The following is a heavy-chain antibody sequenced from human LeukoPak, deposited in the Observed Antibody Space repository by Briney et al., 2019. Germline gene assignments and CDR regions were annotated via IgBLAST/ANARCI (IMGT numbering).Heavy chain of an antibody. CDR1: GFTFSSNW. CDR2: ISSDGSNI. J-gene: IGHJ3*02. V-gene: IGHV3-74*01. Sequence: GGSLRLSCEASGFTFSSNWMHWVRQVPGKGLVWVSRISSDGSNISYADSVKARFTISRDNANNTLYLQMNSLRAEDTAVYYCASSDCYAAFDIRGPGTMVTVSS. D-gene: IGHD2-21*02. CDR3: ASSDCYAAFDI.